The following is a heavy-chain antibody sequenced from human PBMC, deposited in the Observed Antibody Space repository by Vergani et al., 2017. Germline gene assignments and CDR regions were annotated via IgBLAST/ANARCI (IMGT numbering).Heavy chain of an antibody. J-gene: IGHJ6*03. V-gene: IGHV1-69*01. Sequence: QVQLVQSGAEVKKPGSSVKVSCKASGGTFSSYAISWVRQAPGQGLEWMGGIIPIFGTANYAQKFQGRVTITADESTSTAYMELSSLRSEDTALYYGARGIAVAGTAYYYDMDVWGKGTTVTVSS. CDR2: IIPIFGTA. CDR3: ARGIAVAGTAYYYDMDV. D-gene: IGHD6-19*01. CDR1: GGTFSSYA.